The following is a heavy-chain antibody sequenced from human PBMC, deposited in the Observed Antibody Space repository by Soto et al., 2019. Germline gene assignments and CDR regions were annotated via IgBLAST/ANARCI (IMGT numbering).Heavy chain of an antibody. V-gene: IGHV1-18*01. D-gene: IGHD6-13*01. Sequence: ASVKVSCKASGYTFTSYGISWVRQAPGQGLEWMGWISAYNGNTNYAQKLQGRVTMTTDTSTSTAYMELRSLRSDDTAVYYCARDIIAAATQENWFDPWGQGTLVTVSS. J-gene: IGHJ5*02. CDR2: ISAYNGNT. CDR1: GYTFTSYG. CDR3: ARDIIAAATQENWFDP.